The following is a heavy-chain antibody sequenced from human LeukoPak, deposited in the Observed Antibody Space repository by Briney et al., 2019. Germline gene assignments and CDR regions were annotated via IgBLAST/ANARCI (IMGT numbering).Heavy chain of an antibody. Sequence: PGGSLRLSCAASGFTFSSYGMHWVRQAPGKGLEWVAVIWYDGSNKYYADSVKGRFTISRDNSKNTLYLQMNSLRAEDTAVYYCARGPSDSSGWYAGFDYWGQGTLVTVSS. J-gene: IGHJ4*02. CDR3: ARGPSDSSGWYAGFDY. V-gene: IGHV3-33*01. D-gene: IGHD6-19*01. CDR1: GFTFSSYG. CDR2: IWYDGSNK.